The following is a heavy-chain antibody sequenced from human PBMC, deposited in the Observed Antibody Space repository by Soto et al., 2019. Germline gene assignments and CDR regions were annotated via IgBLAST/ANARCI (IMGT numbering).Heavy chain of an antibody. D-gene: IGHD6-13*01. CDR3: ARDQSIAVAGLFTPINNWFHP. CDR2: INPSGGSA. J-gene: IGHJ5*02. Sequence: ASVKVSCKASGYTFTSYYMRWVRQAPGQGLEWLGIINPSGGSASYAQKFQGRVAMTRDTSTSTIYMELRSLRSDDTAVYYCARDQSIAVAGLFTPINNWFHPWGQGTLVSGSS. V-gene: IGHV1-46*01. CDR1: GYTFTSYY.